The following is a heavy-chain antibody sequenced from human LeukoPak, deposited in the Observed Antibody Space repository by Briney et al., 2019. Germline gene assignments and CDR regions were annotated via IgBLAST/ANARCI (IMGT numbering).Heavy chain of an antibody. Sequence: SMKVSCKASGCTFSSYAMSWVRQAPGQGLEWMEGIIPIFGTANYAQKFQGRVTITADESTSTAYMELSSLRSEDTAVYYCARASLPFDWLLLLGYWGQGTLVTVSS. D-gene: IGHD3-9*01. CDR2: IIPIFGTA. J-gene: IGHJ4*02. CDR3: ARASLPFDWLLLLGY. V-gene: IGHV1-69*13. CDR1: GCTFSSYA.